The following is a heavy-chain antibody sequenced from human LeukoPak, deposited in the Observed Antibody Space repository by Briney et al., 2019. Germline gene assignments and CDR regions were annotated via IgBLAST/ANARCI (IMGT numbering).Heavy chain of an antibody. D-gene: IGHD6-19*01. Sequence: APVKVSCKASGYTFTNYGISWVRQAPGQGLEWMGWISAYNGNTNYAQRLQGRVTMATDTPTSTAYMELRSLRSDDTAVYYCARDKGLGPAVAGTDYWGQGTLVTVSS. V-gene: IGHV1-18*04. CDR2: ISAYNGNT. CDR3: ARDKGLGPAVAGTDY. CDR1: GYTFTNYG. J-gene: IGHJ4*02.